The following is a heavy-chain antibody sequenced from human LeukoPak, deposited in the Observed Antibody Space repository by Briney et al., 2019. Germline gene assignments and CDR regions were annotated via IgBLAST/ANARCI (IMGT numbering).Heavy chain of an antibody. CDR2: VFYTGLT. D-gene: IGHD3-16*01. CDR1: GGTIRSYY. V-gene: IGHV4-59*01. Sequence: KPSETLSLTCTVSGGTIRSYYWSWIRQPPGKGLEWIGYVFYTGLTNYNPSLESRVTISVDTSKNQFSLKLSSLTAADTAVYFCERDTSSLWYFDLWRRGTLVTVSS. J-gene: IGHJ2*01. CDR3: ERDTSSLWYFDL.